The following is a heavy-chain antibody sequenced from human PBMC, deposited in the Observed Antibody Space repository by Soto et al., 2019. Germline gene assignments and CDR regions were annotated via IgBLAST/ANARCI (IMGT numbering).Heavy chain of an antibody. V-gene: IGHV4-59*12. Sequence: SETLSLTCSVSGVSISSYDWSWSRQPPGKGLEWIGYIYYSGSTNYNPSLKSRVTISVDTSKNQFSLKLSSVTAADTAVYYYARAGGLGAVAVDYWGQGTLVTVSS. D-gene: IGHD6-19*01. CDR2: IYYSGST. CDR3: ARAGGLGAVAVDY. J-gene: IGHJ4*02. CDR1: GVSISSYD.